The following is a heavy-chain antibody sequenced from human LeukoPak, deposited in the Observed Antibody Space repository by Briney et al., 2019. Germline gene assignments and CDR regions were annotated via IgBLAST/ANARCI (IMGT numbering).Heavy chain of an antibody. CDR1: GGSISSGDYY. Sequence: SETLSLTCTVSGGSISSGDYYWSWLRQPPGTGLEWIGYIYYSGSTYYNPSLKSRLTLSVDTSKNQFSLKLGSVTAADTSVYYCARLSDRDPQHWFDPWGQGILVTVSS. CDR3: ARLSDRDPQHWFDP. J-gene: IGHJ5*02. CDR2: IYYSGST. D-gene: IGHD2/OR15-2a*01. V-gene: IGHV4-30-4*01.